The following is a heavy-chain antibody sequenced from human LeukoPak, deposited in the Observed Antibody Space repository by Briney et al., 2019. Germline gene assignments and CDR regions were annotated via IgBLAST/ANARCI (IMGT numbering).Heavy chain of an antibody. CDR2: MFYTGTT. CDR1: GVSISTYS. CDR3: ARGDGYIPI. Sequence: NPSETLSLTCSVSGVSISTYSWSWIRQPPGKGLEWIGYMFYTGTTNYNPSLTSRVTISVDTSKNQVSLKLSSVTAADTAVYYCARGDGYIPIWGQGTVASVSS. J-gene: IGHJ3*02. D-gene: IGHD5-24*01. V-gene: IGHV4-59*08.